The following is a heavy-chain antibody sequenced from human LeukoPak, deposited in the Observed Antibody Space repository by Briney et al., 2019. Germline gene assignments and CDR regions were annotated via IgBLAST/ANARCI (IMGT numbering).Heavy chain of an antibody. CDR1: GFTFSSYS. J-gene: IGHJ3*02. CDR2: ISSGSSFI. V-gene: IGHV3-21*01. D-gene: IGHD6-13*01. CDR3: ARDSGSPQDAFDI. Sequence: GGSLRLSCAASGFTFSSYSMNWVRQAPGKGLEWVSSISSGSSFIYYADSVKGRFTISRDNAKNSLCQQMNSLRAEDTAVYYCARDSGSPQDAFDIWGQGTMVTVSS.